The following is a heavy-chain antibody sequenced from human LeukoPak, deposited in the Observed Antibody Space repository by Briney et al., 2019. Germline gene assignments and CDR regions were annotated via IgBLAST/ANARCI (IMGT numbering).Heavy chain of an antibody. J-gene: IGHJ4*02. Sequence: ASVKVSCKASGYTFTSYGISWVRQAPGQGLEWMGWISAYNGKTNYARKLQGGVAMTTDTSTSTAYMELRSLRSDDTAVYYCARRGLTYYYDSSGYYIDYWGQGTLVTVSS. D-gene: IGHD3-22*01. CDR1: GYTFTSYG. CDR2: ISAYNGKT. V-gene: IGHV1-18*01. CDR3: ARRGLTYYYDSSGYYIDY.